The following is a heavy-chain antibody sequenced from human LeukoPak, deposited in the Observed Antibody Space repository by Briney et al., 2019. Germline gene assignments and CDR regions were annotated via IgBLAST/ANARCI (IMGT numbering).Heavy chain of an antibody. CDR3: ARAYSSSWSWFDP. CDR2: IYYTGST. V-gene: IGHV4-39*07. D-gene: IGHD6-6*01. Sequence: SETLSLTCTVSGGSISSSSYYWGWIRQPPGKGLEWIGTIYYTGSTYYNPSLKSRVTISVDTSKNQFSLRLSSVTAADTALYYCARAYSSSWSWFDPWGQGTLVTVSS. J-gene: IGHJ5*02. CDR1: GGSISSSSYY.